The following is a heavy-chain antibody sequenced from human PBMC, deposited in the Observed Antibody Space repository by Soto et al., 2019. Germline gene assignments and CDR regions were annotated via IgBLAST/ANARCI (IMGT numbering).Heavy chain of an antibody. D-gene: IGHD1-26*01. Sequence: EVQLVESGGGLVKPGGSLRLSCTVSGFAFSSNNMIWVRQAPGKGLEWVSSISSGSTYINYADSVKGRFTISRDNAKNSLYLQMSSLRVEDTAIYYCVASSGSYEGDHWGQGTQVTVSS. J-gene: IGHJ4*02. CDR3: VASSGSYEGDH. CDR1: GFAFSSNN. V-gene: IGHV3-21*02. CDR2: ISSGSTYI.